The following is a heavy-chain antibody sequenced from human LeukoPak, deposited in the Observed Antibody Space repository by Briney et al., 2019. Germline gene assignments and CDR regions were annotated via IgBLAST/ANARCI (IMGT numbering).Heavy chain of an antibody. V-gene: IGHV3-7*03. CDR2: IKQDGSEK. CDR3: ARVARAFDY. CDR1: GFTFSKYW. Sequence: GGSLRLSCAASGFTFSKYWMTWVRQAPGKGLEWVASIKQDGSEKYYVDSVKGRFTISRDNAKKSLYLQMNSLRAEDAATYYCARVARAFDYWGQGTLVTVSS. J-gene: IGHJ4*02.